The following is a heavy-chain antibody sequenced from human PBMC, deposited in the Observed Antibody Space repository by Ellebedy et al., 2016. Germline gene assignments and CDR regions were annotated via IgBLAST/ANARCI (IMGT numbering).Heavy chain of an antibody. CDR2: ISHSGTT. CDR1: GFSLSSAYY. V-gene: IGHV4-38-2*02. Sequence: SETLSLTCTVSGFSLSSAYYWVWIRPPPGKGLEWLGSISHSGTTYYNPSLKSRVTISVDTSKNQFSLKLTSVTAADTAVYYCARGTLTGGTYWFDPWGQGTLVTVSS. CDR3: ARGTLTGGTYWFDP. D-gene: IGHD1-1*01. J-gene: IGHJ5*02.